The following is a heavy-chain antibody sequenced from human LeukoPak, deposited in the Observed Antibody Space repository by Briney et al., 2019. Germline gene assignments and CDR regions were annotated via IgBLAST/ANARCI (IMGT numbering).Heavy chain of an antibody. V-gene: IGHV3-23*01. CDR3: ARDYDSSGQGAFDI. CDR2: ISGSGGTT. D-gene: IGHD3-22*01. J-gene: IGHJ3*02. CDR1: GFTFSNYA. Sequence: GGSLRLSCAASGFTFSNYAMSWVRQAPGKGLEWVSTISGSGGTTYYADSVKGRFTISRDNAKNSLYLQMNSLRAEDTAVYYCARDYDSSGQGAFDIWGQGTMVTVSS.